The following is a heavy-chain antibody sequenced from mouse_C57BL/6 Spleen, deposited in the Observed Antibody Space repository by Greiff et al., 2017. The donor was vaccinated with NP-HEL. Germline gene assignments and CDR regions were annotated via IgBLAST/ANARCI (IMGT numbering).Heavy chain of an antibody. CDR3: ARRGFTTVLDY. J-gene: IGHJ2*01. CDR1: GYSFTGYY. V-gene: IGHV1-42*01. Sequence: VQLQQSGPELVKPGASVKISCKASGYSFTGYYMNWVKQSPEKSLEWIGGINPSTGGTTYNQKFKAKATLTVDKSSSTAYMQLKSLTSEDSAVYYCARRGFTTVLDYWGQGTTLTVSS. D-gene: IGHD1-1*01. CDR2: INPSTGGT.